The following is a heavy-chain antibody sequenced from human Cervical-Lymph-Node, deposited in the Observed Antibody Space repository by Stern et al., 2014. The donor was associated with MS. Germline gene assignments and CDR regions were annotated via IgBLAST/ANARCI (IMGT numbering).Heavy chain of an antibody. D-gene: IGHD3-22*01. CDR1: GTSTISNY. CDR3: ARLAASSSGPFDF. Sequence: QVQLQESGPGVVKPSETLSLTCSVSGTSTISNYLSWFRQSPGKGLEWIGNIYYTGSTNYNPSLKSRVTMSVDTSKNQFSVKMTSVTAADTAVYYCARLAASSSGPFDFWGQGTLVTVSS. J-gene: IGHJ4*02. CDR2: IYYTGST. V-gene: IGHV4-59*01.